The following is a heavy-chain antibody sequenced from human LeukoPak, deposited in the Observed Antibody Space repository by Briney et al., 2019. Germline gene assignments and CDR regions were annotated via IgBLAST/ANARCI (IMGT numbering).Heavy chain of an antibody. D-gene: IGHD1-26*01. Sequence: PGGSLRLSCAASGFTFRSYGMHWVRQAPGKGLEWVAVIWDDGDNKYYADSVKGRFTISRDNSKNTLYLQMNSLRAEDTAVYYCARDSLSGSPDYWGQGTLVTVSS. CDR1: GFTFRSYG. CDR3: ARDSLSGSPDY. V-gene: IGHV3-33*01. CDR2: IWDDGDNK. J-gene: IGHJ4*02.